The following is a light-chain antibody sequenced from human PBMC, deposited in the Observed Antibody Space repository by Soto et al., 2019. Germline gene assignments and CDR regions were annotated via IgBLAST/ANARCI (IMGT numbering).Light chain of an antibody. Sequence: VLTQSPDTLSLSPGDRATLSCRANQRASRQYLSWYQQRPGQPPRLLIYSVSMRADGILDRFSGSGSGSEFTLTINRLEPEDFAVYYCQDFDSPQWTFGQGTKIE. CDR2: SVS. V-gene: IGKV3-20*01. J-gene: IGKJ1*01. CDR3: QDFDSPQWT. CDR1: QRASRQY.